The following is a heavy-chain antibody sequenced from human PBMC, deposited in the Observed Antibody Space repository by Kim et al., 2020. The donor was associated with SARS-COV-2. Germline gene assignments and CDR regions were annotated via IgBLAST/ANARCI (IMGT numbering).Heavy chain of an antibody. CDR1: GFTFSSHW. CDR2: INSDGTTT. Sequence: GGSLRLSCAASGFTFSSHWMHWVRQAPGKGLVWVSRINSDGTTTSYEDSVKGRFTISRDNAKNTLYLQMNSLRAEDTAAYYCARRQFTSGWYYFDYWGQG. D-gene: IGHD6-19*01. V-gene: IGHV3-74*01. J-gene: IGHJ4*02. CDR3: ARRQFTSGWYYFDY.